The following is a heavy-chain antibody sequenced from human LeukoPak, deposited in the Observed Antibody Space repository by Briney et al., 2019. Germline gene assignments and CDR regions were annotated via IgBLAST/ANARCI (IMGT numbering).Heavy chain of an antibody. D-gene: IGHD5-18*01. Sequence: SETLSLTCTVSGGSISSYYWSWIRQPPGKGLEWIGYIYYSGSTNYNPSLKSRVTISVDTSKNQFSLKLSSVTAADTAVYYCARHLASWDTAMVHFDYWGQGTLVTVPS. CDR1: GGSISSYY. CDR3: ARHLASWDTAMVHFDY. J-gene: IGHJ4*02. V-gene: IGHV4-59*08. CDR2: IYYSGST.